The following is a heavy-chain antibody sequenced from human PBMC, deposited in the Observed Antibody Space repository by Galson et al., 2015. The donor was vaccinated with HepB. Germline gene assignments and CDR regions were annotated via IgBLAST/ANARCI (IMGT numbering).Heavy chain of an antibody. CDR3: ARGIPSGVDYFDP. D-gene: IGHD1-26*01. CDR1: GFTFSTYW. Sequence: SLRLSCAASGFTFSTYWMSWVRQAPGKGLEWVANIKEDGSEKYYVDSVKGRFTISRDNAKDSLYLQMISLRGEDTAVYYCARGIPSGVDYFDPWGQGTLVTVSS. V-gene: IGHV3-7*03. J-gene: IGHJ5*02. CDR2: IKEDGSEK.